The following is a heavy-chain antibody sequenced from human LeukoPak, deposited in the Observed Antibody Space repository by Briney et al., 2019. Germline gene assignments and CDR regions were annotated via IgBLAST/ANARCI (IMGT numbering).Heavy chain of an antibody. CDR3: ARVTDDYGDYCY. V-gene: IGHV1-46*02. D-gene: IGHD4-17*01. CDR1: GYTFNSYY. J-gene: IGHJ4*02. CDR2: INPSGGST. Sequence: ASVKVSCKASGYTFNSYYMHWVRQAHGQGLECMGIINPSGGSTSYAQKFQGRVTMTRDTSTSTVYMELSSLRPEDTAVYYCARVTDDYGDYCYWGQGTLVTVSS.